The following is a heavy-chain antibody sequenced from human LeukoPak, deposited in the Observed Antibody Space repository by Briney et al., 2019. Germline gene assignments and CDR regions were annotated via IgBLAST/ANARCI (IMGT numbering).Heavy chain of an antibody. CDR2: INSDGSST. Sequence: GGPLRLSCAASGFTFSSYWMHWVRQAPGKGLVWVSRINSDGSSTSYADSVKGRFTISRDNAKNTLYLQMNSLRAEDTAVYYCARILTGYYEGGFDYWGQGTLVTVSS. V-gene: IGHV3-74*01. CDR3: ARILTGYYEGGFDY. J-gene: IGHJ4*02. D-gene: IGHD3-9*01. CDR1: GFTFSSYW.